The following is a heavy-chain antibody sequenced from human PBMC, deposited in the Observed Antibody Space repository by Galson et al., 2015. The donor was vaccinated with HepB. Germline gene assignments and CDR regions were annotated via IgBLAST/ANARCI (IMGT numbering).Heavy chain of an antibody. CDR1: GYTFTSYG. V-gene: IGHV1-18*01. CDR2: ISAYNGNT. CDR3: ARAQGKHRVGQNWFDP. Sequence: SVKVSCKASGYTFTSYGISWVRQAPGQGLEWMGWISAYNGNTNYAQKLQGRVTMTTDTSTSAAYMELRSLRSDDTAVYYCARAQGKHRVGQNWFDPWGQGTLVTVSS. D-gene: IGHD1-14*01. J-gene: IGHJ5*02.